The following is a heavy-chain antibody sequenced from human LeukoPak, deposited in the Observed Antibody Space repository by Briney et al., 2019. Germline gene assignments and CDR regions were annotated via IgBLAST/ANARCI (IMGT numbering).Heavy chain of an antibody. CDR1: GFTFSSYA. D-gene: IGHD2-15*01. V-gene: IGHV3-23*01. CDR2: ITGSGGST. J-gene: IGHJ4*02. CDR3: GWQRLGY. Sequence: GSLRLSCTASGFTFSSYAMSWVRQAPGKGLEWVSAITGSGGSTYYADSVKGRFTISRDNSKNTLYLQMNSLRAEDTAIYYCGWQRLGYWGQGTLVTVSS.